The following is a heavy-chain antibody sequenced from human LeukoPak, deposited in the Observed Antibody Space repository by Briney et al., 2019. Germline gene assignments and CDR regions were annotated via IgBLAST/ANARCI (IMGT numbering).Heavy chain of an antibody. CDR2: IRYDGSNK. Sequence: GESLKISCAASGFTFSSYGMHWVRQAPGKGLEWVAFIRYDGSNKYYADSVKGRFTISRDNSKNTLYLQMNSLRAEDTAVYYCAKDLAAGTTGGDWFDPWGQGTLVTVSS. J-gene: IGHJ5*02. D-gene: IGHD1-7*01. CDR1: GFTFSSYG. V-gene: IGHV3-30*02. CDR3: AKDLAAGTTGGDWFDP.